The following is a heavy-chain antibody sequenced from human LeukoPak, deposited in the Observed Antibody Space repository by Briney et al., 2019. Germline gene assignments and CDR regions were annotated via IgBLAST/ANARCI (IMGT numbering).Heavy chain of an antibody. V-gene: IGHV3-9*01. Sequence: GGSLRLSCAASGFTFSSYGMSWVRQAPGKGLEWVSGISWNSGSIGYADSVKGRFTISRDNAKNSLYLQMNSLRAEDTALYYCAKAAIGYYDSSPKGYFDYWGQGTLVTVSS. J-gene: IGHJ4*02. CDR1: GFTFSSYG. D-gene: IGHD3-22*01. CDR3: AKAAIGYYDSSPKGYFDY. CDR2: ISWNSGSI.